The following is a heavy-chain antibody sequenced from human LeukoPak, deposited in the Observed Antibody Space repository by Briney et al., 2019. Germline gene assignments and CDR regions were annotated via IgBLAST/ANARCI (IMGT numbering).Heavy chain of an antibody. Sequence: GGSLSLSCAASGFPVSSNYMSWVRQAPGKGLEWASVIFSGGSTYYADSVKGRFTISRDNSKNTLYLQMNTLRVEDTAVYYCTRDLMDYDVSTGLHHYYMDVWGQGTTVTVSS. CDR2: IFSGGST. D-gene: IGHD3-9*01. CDR1: GFPVSSNY. CDR3: TRDLMDYDVSTGLHHYYMDV. J-gene: IGHJ6*02. V-gene: IGHV3-66*01.